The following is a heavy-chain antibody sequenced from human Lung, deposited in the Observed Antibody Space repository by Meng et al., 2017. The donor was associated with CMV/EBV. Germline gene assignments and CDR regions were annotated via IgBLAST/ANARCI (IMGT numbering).Heavy chain of an antibody. D-gene: IGHD2-2*02. J-gene: IGHJ5*02. CDR2: IYYSGST. CDR3: ARVLGYCSSTSCYSRSHSPLDWFDI. V-gene: IGHV4-59*01. Sequence: SXTLSLXCTASGGSISSYYWSWIRQPPGKGLEWIGYIYYSGSTNYNPSLKSRVTISVDTSKNQFSMNLSSVTAADTAVYYCARVLGYCSSTSCYSRSHSPLDWFDIXGQGXLVTVSS. CDR1: GGSISSYY.